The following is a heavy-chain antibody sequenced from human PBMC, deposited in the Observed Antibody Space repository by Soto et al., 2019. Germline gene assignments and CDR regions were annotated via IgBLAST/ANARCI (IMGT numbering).Heavy chain of an antibody. CDR3: VKDGSSGWPYFGDMDV. CDR2: ILYDGSKK. J-gene: IGHJ6*02. V-gene: IGHV3-30*18. Sequence: QVQLVESGGGVVQPGRSLRLSCAASGFTFSSYGMHWVRQAPGKGLEWVAVILYDGSKKYYADSVKGRFTISRDNPKSTMYLQMSSLRGEDTALYYCVKDGSSGWPYFGDMDVWGRGTTVTVSS. D-gene: IGHD6-19*01. CDR1: GFTFSSYG.